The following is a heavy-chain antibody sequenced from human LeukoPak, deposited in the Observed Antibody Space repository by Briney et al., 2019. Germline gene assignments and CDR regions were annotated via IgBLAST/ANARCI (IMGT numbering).Heavy chain of an antibody. D-gene: IGHD3-10*01. Sequence: SETLSLSCTVSGGSISSYYWSWIRQPAGKGLEWIGRIYTSGSTNYNPSLKSRVTMSVDTSKNQFSLKLSSVTAADTAVYYCASLGDYGSGSPASNGAFDIWGQGTMVTVSS. V-gene: IGHV4-4*07. CDR1: GGSISSYY. CDR3: ASLGDYGSGSPASNGAFDI. CDR2: IYTSGST. J-gene: IGHJ3*02.